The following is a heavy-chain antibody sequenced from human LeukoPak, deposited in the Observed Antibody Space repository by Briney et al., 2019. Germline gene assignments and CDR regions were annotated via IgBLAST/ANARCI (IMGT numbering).Heavy chain of an antibody. D-gene: IGHD3-22*01. CDR2: ISSSSSYI. V-gene: IGHV3-21*01. Sequence: GGSLRPSCAASGFTFGSYSMNWVRQAPGKGLEWVSSISSSSSYIYYADSVKGRFTISRGNAKNSLYLQMNSLRAEDTAVYYCAREGAGYYYDSSGHLDYWGQGTLVTVSS. J-gene: IGHJ4*02. CDR3: AREGAGYYYDSSGHLDY. CDR1: GFTFGSYS.